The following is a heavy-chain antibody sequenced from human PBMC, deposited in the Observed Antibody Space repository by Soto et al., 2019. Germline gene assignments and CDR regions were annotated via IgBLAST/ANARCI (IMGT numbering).Heavy chain of an antibody. CDR3: ARDTPGGGYYF. CDR1: GGTFSSYA. Sequence: RASVKVSCKASGGTFSSYAISWVRQAPGQGLEWMGGIIPIFGTANYAQKFQGRVTTTADKSTSTAYMELSSLRSEDTAVYYCARDTPGGGYYFWGQGTLVTVSS. CDR2: IIPIFGTA. V-gene: IGHV1-69*06. D-gene: IGHD2-21*01. J-gene: IGHJ4*02.